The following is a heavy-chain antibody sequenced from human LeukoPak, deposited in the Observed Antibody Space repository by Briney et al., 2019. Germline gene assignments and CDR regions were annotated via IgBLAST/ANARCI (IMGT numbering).Heavy chain of an antibody. D-gene: IGHD3-10*01. CDR2: ISWNSGSI. J-gene: IGHJ4*02. V-gene: IGHV3-9*01. CDR1: GFTFDDYA. CDR3: ASDSFYYYGSGSYYH. Sequence: PGGSLRLSCAASGFTFDDYAMHWVRQAPGKGLEWVSGISWNSGSIGYADSVKGRFTISRDNSKNTLYLQMNSLRAEDTAVYYCASDSFYYYGSGSYYHWGQGTLVTVSS.